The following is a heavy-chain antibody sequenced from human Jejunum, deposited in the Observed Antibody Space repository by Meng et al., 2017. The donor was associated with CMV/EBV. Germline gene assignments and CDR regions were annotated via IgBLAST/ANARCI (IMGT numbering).Heavy chain of an antibody. V-gene: IGHV4-4*02. CDR3: ARNGFYSLDF. Sequence: SLTCAGSGDYMSSSNWWSWVRQPPGKGLEWIGEIYHGESATYNPSLKSRVTISVDKSKNQLSLKLSSVTAADTAVYYCARNGFYSLDFWGQRTLVTVSS. CDR2: IYHGESA. J-gene: IGHJ4*02. CDR1: GDYMSSSNW. D-gene: IGHD3-22*01.